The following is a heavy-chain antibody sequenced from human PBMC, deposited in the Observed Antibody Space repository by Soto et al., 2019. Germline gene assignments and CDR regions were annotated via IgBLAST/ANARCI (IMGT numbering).Heavy chain of an antibody. Sequence: SETLSLTCTVSGGSISSYYWSWIRQPPGKGLEWIGYIYYSGSTNYNPSLKSRVTISVDTSKNQFSLKLSSVTAADTAVYYCARSVNYDILTGPFDYWGQGTLVTVPQ. CDR3: ARSVNYDILTGPFDY. CDR1: GGSISSYY. J-gene: IGHJ4*02. D-gene: IGHD3-9*01. CDR2: IYYSGST. V-gene: IGHV4-59*01.